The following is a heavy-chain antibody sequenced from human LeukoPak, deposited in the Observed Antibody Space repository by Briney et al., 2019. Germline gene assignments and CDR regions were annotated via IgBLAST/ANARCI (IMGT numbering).Heavy chain of an antibody. Sequence: GGSLRLSCAASGFTFSNYWIHWVRQAPGKGLVWVSRINPAGNYANYADSVKGRFTISRDNAKNTVYLQMNSLRAEDTALFYCVRDWDHYDFDSWGQGTLVTVSS. CDR3: VRDWDHYDFDS. J-gene: IGHJ5*01. CDR2: INPAGNYA. D-gene: IGHD3-3*01. V-gene: IGHV3-74*01. CDR1: GFTFSNYW.